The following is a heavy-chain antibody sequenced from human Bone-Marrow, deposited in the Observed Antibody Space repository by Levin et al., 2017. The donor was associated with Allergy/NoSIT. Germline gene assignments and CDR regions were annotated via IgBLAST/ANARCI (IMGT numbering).Heavy chain of an antibody. V-gene: IGHV1-18*01. D-gene: IGHD3-10*01. Sequence: ASVKVSCKTSGFTFDSYGFSWVRQAPGQGLEWMGWISAYNGDTDHLQKFQGRLSMTSDVSTNTVYMELSSLRSDDTAVDYCARGNYYGSGRGDYWGQGTLVTVSS. CDR2: ISAYNGDT. CDR3: ARGNYYGSGRGDY. CDR1: GFTFDSYG. J-gene: IGHJ4*02.